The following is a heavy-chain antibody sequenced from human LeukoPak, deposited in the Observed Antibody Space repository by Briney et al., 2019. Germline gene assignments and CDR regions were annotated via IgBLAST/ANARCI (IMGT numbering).Heavy chain of an antibody. CDR1: GFIFSNNW. Sequence: GGSLRLSCAASGFIFSNNWMHWVRQTPGKGLEWVSRITPDGTGATYAGSVKGRFTIFRDNAQNTVYLQMNSLRVEDTAVYYCVRDLQVWELQYWGQGTLVTVPS. V-gene: IGHV3-74*01. J-gene: IGHJ1*01. D-gene: IGHD1-26*01. CDR3: VRDLQVWELQY. CDR2: ITPDGTGA.